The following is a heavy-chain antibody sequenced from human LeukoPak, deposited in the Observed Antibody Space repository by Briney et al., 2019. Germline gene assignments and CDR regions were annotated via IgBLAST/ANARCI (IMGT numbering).Heavy chain of an antibody. J-gene: IGHJ4*02. Sequence: PGGSLRLSCAASGFTFSSYAMSWVRQAPGKGLEWVSAISGSGGSTYYADSVKGRFTISRDNSKNTLYLQMNSLRAEDTAVYYCAKGLGYSSGWYEAYWGQGTLVTVSS. CDR2: ISGSGGST. CDR1: GFTFSSYA. CDR3: AKGLGYSSGWYEAY. V-gene: IGHV3-23*01. D-gene: IGHD6-19*01.